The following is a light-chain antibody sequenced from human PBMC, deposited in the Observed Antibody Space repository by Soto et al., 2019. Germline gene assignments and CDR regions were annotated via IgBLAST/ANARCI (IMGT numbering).Light chain of an antibody. CDR3: QLYDSSSWT. CDR2: GAS. Sequence: IVFSHSRCTLPLAQGGRPTLSPSSSQSVSSTYLAWYQQKPGQAPRLLIYGASSRATGFPDRFSGSGSGTDFTLTISRLETEDFAVYYCQLYDSSSWTFGQGTKVAIK. V-gene: IGKV3-20*01. J-gene: IGKJ1*01. CDR1: QSVSSTY.